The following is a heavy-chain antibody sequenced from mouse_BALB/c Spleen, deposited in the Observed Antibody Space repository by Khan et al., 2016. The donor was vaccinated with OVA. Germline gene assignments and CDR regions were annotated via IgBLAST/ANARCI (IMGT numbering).Heavy chain of an antibody. CDR1: GSTFTTYW. CDR2: INPTSGYP. CDR3: TRDRIDY. V-gene: IGHV1-7*01. Sequence: QVRLQQSGAELAKPGASVKMSCKASGSTFTTYWMHWVKQGPGQGLEWIGYINPTSGYPDYNEKFKDRATLSADKSSSTAYMQLSSLTSEDSAVYYCTRDRIDYWGQGTTLTVSS. J-gene: IGHJ2*01.